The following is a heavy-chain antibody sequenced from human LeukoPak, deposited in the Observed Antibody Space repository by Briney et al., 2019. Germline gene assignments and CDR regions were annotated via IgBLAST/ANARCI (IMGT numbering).Heavy chain of an antibody. CDR1: GFTFSSYW. CDR3: AGGGYDSSGYRDY. V-gene: IGHV3-7*04. CDR2: IKQDGSEK. D-gene: IGHD3-22*01. Sequence: GGSLRLSCAASGFTFSSYWMSWVRQAPGRGLEWGANIKQDGSEKYYVDSVKGRFTISRDNAKNSLYLQMNSLRAEDTAVYYCAGGGYDSSGYRDYWGQGTLVTVSS. J-gene: IGHJ4*02.